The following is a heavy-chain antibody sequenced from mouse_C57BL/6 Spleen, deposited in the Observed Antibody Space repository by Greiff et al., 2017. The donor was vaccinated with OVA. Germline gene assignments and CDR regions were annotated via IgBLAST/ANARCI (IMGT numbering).Heavy chain of an antibody. J-gene: IGHJ1*03. Sequence: EVQLVESGPGLVKPSQSLSLTCSVPGYSITSGYYWNWIRQFPGNKLEWMGYISYDGSNNYNPSLKNRISITRDTSKNQFFLKLNSVTTEDTATYYCARNYGSYWYFDVWGTGTTVTVSS. D-gene: IGHD1-1*01. V-gene: IGHV3-6*01. CDR2: ISYDGSN. CDR1: GYSITSGYY. CDR3: ARNYGSYWYFDV.